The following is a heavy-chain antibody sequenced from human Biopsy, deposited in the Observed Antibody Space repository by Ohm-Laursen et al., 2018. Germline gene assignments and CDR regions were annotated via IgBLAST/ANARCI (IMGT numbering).Heavy chain of an antibody. CDR3: ATKLTGYFHH. CDR2: NIPILGTG. Sequence: ASVKVSCKAPGGTFSNYGVNWVQQAPGQGLEWLGGNIPILGTGNYAQKFQDRVTVAADTSTSTATMELRSLRSDDTAVYYCATKLTGYFHHWGQGTLVIVSS. J-gene: IGHJ1*01. V-gene: IGHV1-69*06. D-gene: IGHD3-9*01. CDR1: GGTFSNYG.